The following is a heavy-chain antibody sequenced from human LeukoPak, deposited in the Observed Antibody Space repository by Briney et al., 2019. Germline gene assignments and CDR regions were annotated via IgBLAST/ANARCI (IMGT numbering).Heavy chain of an antibody. J-gene: IGHJ5*02. Sequence: GGSLRLSCAASGFTFNSYAMTWVRQAPGKGLEWVSAISGGGVNTYYADSVKGRFAISRDNSKNMLYLQMNSLRAEDTAVYYCAKTLGYSGYFSPWGQGTLVTVSS. CDR2: ISGGGVNT. CDR3: AKTLGYSGYFSP. D-gene: IGHD3-22*01. V-gene: IGHV3-23*01. CDR1: GFTFNSYA.